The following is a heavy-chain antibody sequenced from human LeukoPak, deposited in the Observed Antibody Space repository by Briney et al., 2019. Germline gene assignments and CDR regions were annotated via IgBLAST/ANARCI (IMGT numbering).Heavy chain of an antibody. V-gene: IGHV3-23*01. CDR3: ARDSSMLRGPLVIYYFDF. D-gene: IGHD3-10*01. CDR1: GFTFSIYA. CDR2: ISVSGFST. J-gene: IGHJ4*02. Sequence: GGSLRLSCAASGFTFSIYAMNWVRQAPGKGLEWVSVISVSGFSTYYADSVKGRFTISRDNSKNTLYLQMNSLRVDDTAVYYCARDSSMLRGPLVIYYFDFWGQGTLVTVSS.